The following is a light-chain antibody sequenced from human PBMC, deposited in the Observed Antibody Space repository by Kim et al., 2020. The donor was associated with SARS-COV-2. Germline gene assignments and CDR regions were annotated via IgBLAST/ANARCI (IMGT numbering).Light chain of an antibody. CDR1: STDIGSYSL. J-gene: IGLJ2*01. CDR2: DVT. Sequence: QSALTQPRSVSGSPGQSVTIPCTGTSTDIGSYSLVSWYQQHPGKAPKLIIYDVTKRSSGVPARFSASKSDNTASLTISGLLAENEAEYYCCSYSGRPSIRSAVFGGG. V-gene: IGLV2-11*01. CDR3: CSYSGRPSIRSAV.